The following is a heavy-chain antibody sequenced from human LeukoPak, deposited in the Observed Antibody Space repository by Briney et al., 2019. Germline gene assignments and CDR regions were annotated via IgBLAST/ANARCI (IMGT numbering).Heavy chain of an antibody. CDR1: GFTFSNYA. J-gene: IGHJ5*02. Sequence: PGGSLRLSCTASGFTFSNYAMHWVRQAPGKGLEWVSFISGDGNNKYYADSVKGRFTISRDNSKDTLYVQMNGLRAEDTAVYYCARDGQPYSYDNYNWFDPWGQGTLVTVSS. D-gene: IGHD3-22*01. CDR3: ARDGQPYSYDNYNWFDP. V-gene: IGHV3-30-3*01. CDR2: ISGDGNNK.